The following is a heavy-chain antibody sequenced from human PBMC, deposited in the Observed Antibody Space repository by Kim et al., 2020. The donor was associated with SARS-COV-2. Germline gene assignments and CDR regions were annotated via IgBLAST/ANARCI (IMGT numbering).Heavy chain of an antibody. CDR2: GSI. Sequence: GSIGYADSVKGRFTISRDNAKNSLYLQMNSLRAEDTALYYCAKFGYSSNDYWGQGTLVTVSS. J-gene: IGHJ4*02. CDR3: AKFGYSSNDY. V-gene: IGHV3-9*01. D-gene: IGHD2-15*01.